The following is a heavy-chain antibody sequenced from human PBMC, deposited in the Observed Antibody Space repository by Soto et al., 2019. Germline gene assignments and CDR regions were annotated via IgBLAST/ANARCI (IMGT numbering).Heavy chain of an antibody. CDR1: GGSLSSSNW. CDR3: ASAGYCSGNGTSPSYIDS. Sequence: SETLPLTCAVSGGSLSSSNWWSWVRQPPGKGLEWIGEVYHSGNTNYNPSLKSRVTMSVDKSKNQFSLKLSSVTAADTAVYYCASAGYCSGNGTSPSYIDSCSQQTLLPVS. J-gene: IGHJ4*01. V-gene: IGHV4-4*02. CDR2: VYHSGNT. D-gene: IGHD2-15*01.